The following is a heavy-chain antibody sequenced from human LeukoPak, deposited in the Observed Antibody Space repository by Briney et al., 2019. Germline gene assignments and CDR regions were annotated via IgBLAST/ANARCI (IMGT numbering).Heavy chain of an antibody. Sequence: GGSLRLSCAASGFTVSSNCMSWVRQAPGKGLEWVSVIFSGGSTYYADSVKGRFTISRDNSKNTLYLQMNSLRAEDTAVYFCARGRGGGPTFDYWGQGTLVTVSS. D-gene: IGHD1-26*01. CDR3: ARGRGGGPTFDY. CDR1: GFTVSSNC. V-gene: IGHV3-53*01. J-gene: IGHJ4*02. CDR2: IFSGGST.